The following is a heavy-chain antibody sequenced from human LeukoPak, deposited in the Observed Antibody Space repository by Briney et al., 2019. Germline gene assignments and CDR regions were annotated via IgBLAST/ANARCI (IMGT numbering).Heavy chain of an antibody. CDR2: ISHDGSNK. J-gene: IGHJ4*02. CDR1: GFTFSSYA. Sequence: GGSLRLSCAASGFTFSSYAMHWVRQAPGKGLEWVAVISHDGSNKYYADSVKGRFTISRDNSKNTLYLQMNSLRAEDTAVYYCARDSTQGFFDYWGQGTLVTVSS. CDR3: ARDSTQGFFDY. V-gene: IGHV3-30-3*01.